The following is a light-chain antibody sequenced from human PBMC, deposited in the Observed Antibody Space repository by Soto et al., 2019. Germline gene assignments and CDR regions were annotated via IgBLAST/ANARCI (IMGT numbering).Light chain of an antibody. CDR3: SSYTSKDTLV. Sequence: QSALTQPASVSGSPGQSSTISCTGTSSDVGGYDHVSWYQQHPGKAPKLIIYDVSIRPSGVSNRFSGSKSGNTASLAVSGLHAEDEADYYCSSYTSKDTLVFGGGTKLTVL. CDR2: DVS. V-gene: IGLV2-14*03. J-gene: IGLJ3*02. CDR1: SSDVGGYDH.